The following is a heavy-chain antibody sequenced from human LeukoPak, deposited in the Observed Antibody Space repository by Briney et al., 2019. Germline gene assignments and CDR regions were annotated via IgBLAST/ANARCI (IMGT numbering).Heavy chain of an antibody. V-gene: IGHV1-69*05. Sequence: GASVKVSCKASGGTFSSYAISWVRQAPGQGLEWMGGIIPIFGTANYAQKFQGRVTITTDESTSTAYMELSSLRSEDTAVYYCGKTTVTPPYYYYYYYMDVWGKGTTVTVSS. CDR2: IIPIFGTA. CDR3: GKTTVTPPYYYYYYYMDV. CDR1: GGTFSSYA. D-gene: IGHD4-17*01. J-gene: IGHJ6*03.